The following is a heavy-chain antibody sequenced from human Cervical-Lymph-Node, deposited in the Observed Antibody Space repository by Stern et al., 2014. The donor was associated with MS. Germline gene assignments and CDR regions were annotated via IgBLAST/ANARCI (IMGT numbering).Heavy chain of an antibody. V-gene: IGHV3-21*06. J-gene: IGHJ6*02. D-gene: IGHD2-2*01. CDR2: ITSSSSDT. CDR3: ARKAGGYQLLRHYGLDA. CDR1: GFNFNFFG. Sequence: VQLVESGGGLVKPGGSLRLSCAASGFNFNFFGMNWVRQAPGKGLEWVSSITSSSSDTYYADSVKGRSTISRDNAKNSLYLHLDSLRAEDTAVYYCARKAGGYQLLRHYGLDAWGQGTTVTVSS.